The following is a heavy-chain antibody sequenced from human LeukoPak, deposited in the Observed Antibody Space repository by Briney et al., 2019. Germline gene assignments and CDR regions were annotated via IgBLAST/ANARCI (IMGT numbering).Heavy chain of an antibody. V-gene: IGHV3-48*03. J-gene: IGHJ4*02. Sequence: PGGSLRLSCAASGFTFDDYGMSWVRQAPGKGLEWVSYISSSGSTIYYADSVKGRFTISRDNAKNSLYLQMNSLRAEDTAVYYCARATYDYGGYDYWGQGTLVTVSS. CDR3: ARATYDYGGYDY. CDR1: GFTFDDYG. CDR2: ISSSGSTI. D-gene: IGHD4-23*01.